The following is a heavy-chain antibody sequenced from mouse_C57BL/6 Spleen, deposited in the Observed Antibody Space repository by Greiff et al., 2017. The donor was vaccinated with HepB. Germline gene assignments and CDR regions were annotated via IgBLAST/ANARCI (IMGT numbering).Heavy chain of an antibody. CDR2: INPNNGGT. V-gene: IGHV1-26*01. CDR3: ARYRYSNYGLVY. Sequence: EVQLQQSGPELVKPGASVKISGKASGTTLPNYNRNGVKQSHGKSLEWIGDINPNNGGTSYNQKFKGKATLTVDKSSSTAYMELRSLTSEDSAVYYCARYRYSNYGLVYWGQGTPVTVSA. J-gene: IGHJ3*01. D-gene: IGHD2-5*01. CDR1: GTTLPNYN.